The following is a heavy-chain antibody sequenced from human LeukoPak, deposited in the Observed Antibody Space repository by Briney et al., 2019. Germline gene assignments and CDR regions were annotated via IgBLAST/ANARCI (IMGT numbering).Heavy chain of an antibody. CDR2: IYYSGST. CDR3: ARDLEIVGANGY. D-gene: IGHD1-26*01. V-gene: IGHV4-39*07. J-gene: IGHJ4*02. Sequence: SETLSLTCIVSGGSISSSSYYWGWIRQPPGKGLEWIGSIYYSGSTYYNPSLKSRVTISVDTSKNQFSLKLSSVTAADTAVYYCARDLEIVGANGYWGQGTLVTVSS. CDR1: GGSISSSSYY.